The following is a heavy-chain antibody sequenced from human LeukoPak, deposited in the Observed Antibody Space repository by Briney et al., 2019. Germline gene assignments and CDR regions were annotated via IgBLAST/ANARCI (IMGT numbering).Heavy chain of an antibody. CDR3: GRRHCSSTSCYMDWFDP. CDR1: GFTFSSYG. CDR2: IRYDGSNK. D-gene: IGHD2-2*02. Sequence: PGGSLRLSCAASGFTFSSYGMHWVRQAPGKGLEWVAFIRYDGSNKYYADSVKGRFTISRDNSKNTLYLQMNSLRAEDTGVYYCGRRHCSSTSCYMDWFDPWGQGTLVTVSS. J-gene: IGHJ5*02. V-gene: IGHV3-30*02.